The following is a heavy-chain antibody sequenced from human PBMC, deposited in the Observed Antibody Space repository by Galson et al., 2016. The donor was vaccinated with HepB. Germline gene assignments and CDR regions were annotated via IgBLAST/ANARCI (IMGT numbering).Heavy chain of an antibody. CDR2: IWYDGGKK. Sequence: SLRLSCAASGFTFSSYGMHWVRQAPGKGLEWVAVIWYDGGKKYYADSVKGRFAISRDNSKNTLYLQMNSLRAEDTAVYYCASACSSTTCYGDLDYWGQGTLVTVSS. V-gene: IGHV3-33*01. D-gene: IGHD2-2*01. CDR3: ASACSSTTCYGDLDY. CDR1: GFTFSSYG. J-gene: IGHJ4*02.